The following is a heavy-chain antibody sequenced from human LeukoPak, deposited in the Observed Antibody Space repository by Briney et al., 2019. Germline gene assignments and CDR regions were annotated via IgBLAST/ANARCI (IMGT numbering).Heavy chain of an antibody. CDR2: IRSKANSYAT. D-gene: IGHD1-14*01. V-gene: IGHV3-73*01. Sequence: GGSLRLSCAASGFTFSGSAMHWVRQASGKGLEWVGRIRSKANSYATAYAASVKGRFTISRDDSKNTAYLQMNSLKTEDTAVYYCTSSLQGSYTGVDAFDIWGQGTMVTVSS. CDR3: TSSLQGSYTGVDAFDI. J-gene: IGHJ3*02. CDR1: GFTFSGSA.